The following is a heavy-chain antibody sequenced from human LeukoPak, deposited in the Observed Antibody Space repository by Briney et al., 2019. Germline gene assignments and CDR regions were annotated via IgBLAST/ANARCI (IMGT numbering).Heavy chain of an antibody. J-gene: IGHJ4*02. CDR1: GFNFSTYG. D-gene: IGHD6-13*01. CDR2: ISYDGINK. V-gene: IGHV3-30*18. CDR3: AKDHVTSSSWFPDY. Sequence: GGSLRLSCAASGFNFSTYGMHWVRQAPGKGLEWVAVISYDGINKYYADSVKGRFTISRDNSKNMLCLQMSSLRAEDTAVYYCAKDHVTSSSWFPDYWGQGTLVTVSS.